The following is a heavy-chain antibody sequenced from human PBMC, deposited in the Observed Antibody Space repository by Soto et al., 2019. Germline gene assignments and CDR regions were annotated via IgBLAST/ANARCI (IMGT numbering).Heavy chain of an antibody. CDR3: ATHVATVLDY. D-gene: IGHD4-17*01. V-gene: IGHV4-39*01. CDR1: GGSVSSDSYY. Sequence: SETLSLTCAVSGGSVSSDSYYWGWIRQPPGKGWEWIASIFYSGSTYSNPSLKSPVTISVDPSNTQFSLKLSSVTAADTAVYYCATHVATVLDYSGQPTLVTVSS. CDR2: IFYSGST. J-gene: IGHJ4*02.